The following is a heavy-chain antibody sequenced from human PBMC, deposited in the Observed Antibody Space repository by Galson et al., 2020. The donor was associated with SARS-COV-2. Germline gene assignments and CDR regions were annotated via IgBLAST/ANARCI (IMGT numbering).Heavy chain of an antibody. V-gene: IGHV4-59*01. CDR3: ARVSRDDSGYYLFDY. J-gene: IGHJ4*02. CDR2: MHYSGSA. Sequence: SETLSLTCTISGGSISGYYWSWIRQSPGKPLEWIGYMHYSGSATHNPSLKSRVTISVDLSKNQFSMKLRSVTAADTAVYFCARVSRDDSGYYLFDYWGQGTLITVST. D-gene: IGHD3-22*01. CDR1: GGSISGYY.